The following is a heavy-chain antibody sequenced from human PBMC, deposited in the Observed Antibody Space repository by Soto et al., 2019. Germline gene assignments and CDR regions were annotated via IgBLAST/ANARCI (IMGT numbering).Heavy chain of an antibody. CDR2: IIPISGTT. J-gene: IGHJ6*02. CDR1: GGTLSGHA. V-gene: IGHV1-69*01. D-gene: IGHD2-8*01. CDR3: TSRFCLNGVCDPGPPYCYYCGMDG. Sequence: QVQLVQSGAEVKKPGSSVRVSCKASGGTLSGHAIGWVRQAPGQGLEWMGGIIPISGTTKYAQRFQGRVTITADYSTTTVSMDLSSLSSEDTAVYYWTSRFCLNGVCDPGPPYCYYCGMDGWGQGTAVIVSS.